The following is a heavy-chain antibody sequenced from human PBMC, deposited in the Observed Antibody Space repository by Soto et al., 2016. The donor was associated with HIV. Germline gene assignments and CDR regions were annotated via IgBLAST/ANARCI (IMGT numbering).Heavy chain of an antibody. J-gene: IGHJ5*02. CDR1: GVSIRSTNYY. CDR2: YIIVKTP. V-gene: IGHV4-39*02. CDR3: ARDLRFGDVNYFDP. Sequence: QLQESGPGLVKPSETLSLTCNVSGVSIRSTNYYWAWIRQPPGKDWSGLAVYIIVKTPTTTRPLRVESPFPLTRPRITSPFHLTSVTASDTAIYYCARDLRFGDVNYFDPWGPEPKSPSP. D-gene: IGHD3-10*01.